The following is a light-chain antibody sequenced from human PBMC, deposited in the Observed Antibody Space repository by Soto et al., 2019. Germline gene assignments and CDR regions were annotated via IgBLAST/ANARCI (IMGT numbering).Light chain of an antibody. J-gene: IGKJ5*01. CDR3: QQRSKSPPWIT. CDR1: QSVSIY. CDR2: DAS. Sequence: EIVLTQSPATLSLSPGERATLSCRASQSVSIYLAWYQQKPGQAPRLLIYDASNRATGIPAKFSGSGSGTDFTLTISSLEPEDSAVYYCQQRSKSPPWITFGQGTRLEIK. V-gene: IGKV3-11*01.